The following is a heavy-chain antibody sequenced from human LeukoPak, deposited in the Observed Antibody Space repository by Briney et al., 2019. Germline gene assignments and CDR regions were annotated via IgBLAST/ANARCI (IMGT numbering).Heavy chain of an antibody. Sequence: PGGSLRLSCAASGFTFSSYAMSWVRQAPGKGLEWVSAISGSGGSTYYADSVKGRFTISRDNSKKKLYLQMNSLRAEDTAVYYCAKRYYYDSSGYYYDAPPYYFDYWGQGTLVTVSS. D-gene: IGHD3-22*01. CDR3: AKRYYYDSSGYYYDAPPYYFDY. CDR1: GFTFSSYA. V-gene: IGHV3-23*01. J-gene: IGHJ4*02. CDR2: ISGSGGST.